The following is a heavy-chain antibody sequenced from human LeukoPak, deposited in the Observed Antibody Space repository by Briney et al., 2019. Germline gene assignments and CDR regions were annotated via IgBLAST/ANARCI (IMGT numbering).Heavy chain of an antibody. CDR1: GGSFSGYY. J-gene: IGHJ4*02. D-gene: IGHD3-22*01. Sequence: SETLSLTCAVYGGSFSGYYWSWIRQPPGKGLEWIGEINHSGSTNYNTSLKSRVTISVDTSKNQFSLKLSSVTAADTAVYYCARVYYDSSGYPKKLKNYFDYWGQGTLVTVSS. CDR3: ARVYYDSSGYPKKLKNYFDY. CDR2: INHSGST. V-gene: IGHV4-34*01.